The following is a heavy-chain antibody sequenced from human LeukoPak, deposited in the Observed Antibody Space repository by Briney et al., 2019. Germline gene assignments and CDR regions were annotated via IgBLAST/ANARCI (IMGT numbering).Heavy chain of an antibody. D-gene: IGHD3-16*01. Sequence: GESLKISCKASGYSFTTYWIGWLRQMPGKGLEWMGVIYPGDSETIYSPSFQGQVTISADKSISTAYLQWSSLKASDTAMYYCARQGGIEDYYFDYWGQGTLVTVSS. V-gene: IGHV5-51*01. CDR2: IYPGDSET. CDR3: ARQGGIEDYYFDY. J-gene: IGHJ4*02. CDR1: GYSFTTYW.